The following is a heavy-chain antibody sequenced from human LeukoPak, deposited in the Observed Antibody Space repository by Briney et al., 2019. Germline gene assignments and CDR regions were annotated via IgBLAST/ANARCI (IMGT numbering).Heavy chain of an antibody. CDR2: ISSSSSYI. CDR1: GFTFSSYS. CDR3: ARDKTYYDSSGYYSPRGSYFDY. V-gene: IGHV3-21*01. D-gene: IGHD3-22*01. Sequence: GGSLRLSCAASGFTFSSYSMNWVRQAPGKGLEWVSFISSSSSYIYYADSVKGRFTISRDNAKNSLYLQMNSLRAEDTAVYYCARDKTYYDSSGYYSPRGSYFDYWGQGTLVTVSS. J-gene: IGHJ4*02.